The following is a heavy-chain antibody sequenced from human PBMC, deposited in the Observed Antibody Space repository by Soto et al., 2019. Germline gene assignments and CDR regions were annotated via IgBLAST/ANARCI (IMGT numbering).Heavy chain of an antibody. CDR3: ARHGIAAAGVLYYFDY. Sequence: QVQLVQSGAEVKKPGASVKVSCKASGYTFTSYDINWVRQATGQGLEWMGWMNPNSGNTGYAQKFQGRVTMTRNTSISTAYLELSSLRSEDTAVYYCARHGIAAAGVLYYFDYWGQGPLVTVSS. V-gene: IGHV1-8*01. CDR2: MNPNSGNT. J-gene: IGHJ4*02. CDR1: GYTFTSYD. D-gene: IGHD6-13*01.